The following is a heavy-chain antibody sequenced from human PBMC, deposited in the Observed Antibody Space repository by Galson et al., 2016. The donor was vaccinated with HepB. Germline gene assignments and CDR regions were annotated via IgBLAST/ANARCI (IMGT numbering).Heavy chain of an antibody. CDR1: GFTFRSHG. CDR2: ISYDASNR. J-gene: IGHJ4*02. V-gene: IGHV3-30*03. D-gene: IGHD6-13*01. Sequence: SLRLSCAASGFTFRSHGMHWVRQAPGKGLEWVAVISYDASNRIYIDSVKGRFTISRDNSKNILELQMNSLRADDTAVYYCAREMHVAAAAAFDFWGRGTLVTVSS. CDR3: AREMHVAAAAAFDF.